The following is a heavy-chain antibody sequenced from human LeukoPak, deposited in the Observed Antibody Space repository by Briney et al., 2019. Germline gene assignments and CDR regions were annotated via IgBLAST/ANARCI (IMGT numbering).Heavy chain of an antibody. J-gene: IGHJ4*02. Sequence: SETLCLTCAVYGGSFSAYYWGWIRQPPGQGLEWIGEINHSGRTNYNPSLKRRVTTSVDMSKDQFSLRLSSVTAADTAVYYCARLPRQNVFFDFWGQGTVDTVSS. V-gene: IGHV4-34*01. CDR1: GGSFSAYY. D-gene: IGHD2/OR15-2a*01. CDR3: ARLPRQNVFFDF. CDR2: INHSGRT.